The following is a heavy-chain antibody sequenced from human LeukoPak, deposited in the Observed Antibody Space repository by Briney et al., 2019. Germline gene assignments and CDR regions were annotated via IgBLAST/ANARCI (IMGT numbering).Heavy chain of an antibody. CDR1: GFTFSSYW. D-gene: IGHD3-22*01. V-gene: IGHV3-7*01. CDR3: ARDFGWYYYDSSGYTDDMGAFDI. Sequence: GGSMRLSCPASGFTFSSYWMSWVRQAPGKGLEWVANIKQDGSEKYYVDSVKGRFTISRDNAKNSLYLQMNSLRAEDTAVYYCARDFGWYYYDSSGYTDDMGAFDIWGQGTMVTVSS. CDR2: IKQDGSEK. J-gene: IGHJ3*02.